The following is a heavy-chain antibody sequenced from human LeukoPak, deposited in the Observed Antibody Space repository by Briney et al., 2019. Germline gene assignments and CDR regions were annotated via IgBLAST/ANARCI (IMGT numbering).Heavy chain of an antibody. CDR3: ARGRSIVATSGYFDY. Sequence: GGSLRLSCAASGFTFSSYALHWVRQAPGMGLEWVATISFDGSNKYYADSVKGRFTISRDNSKNTLYLQMSSLRAEDTAVYYCARGRSIVATSGYFDYWGQGTLVTVSS. D-gene: IGHD5-12*01. CDR1: GFTFSSYA. J-gene: IGHJ4*02. V-gene: IGHV3-30-3*01. CDR2: ISFDGSNK.